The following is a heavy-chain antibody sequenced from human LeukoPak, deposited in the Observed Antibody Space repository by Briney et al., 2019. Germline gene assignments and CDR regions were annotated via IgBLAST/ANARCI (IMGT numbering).Heavy chain of an antibody. D-gene: IGHD3-10*01. CDR2: IYSGGTT. J-gene: IGHJ3*02. V-gene: IGHV3-53*04. CDR3: AYSGSRRFDAFDI. Sequence: PGGSLRLSCAASGFSVSSNYMSWFRQAPGKGLEWVLVIYSGGTTYYADSVKGRFTISRHSSNNTLYLQMNSLRAEDTAVYYCAYSGSRRFDAFDIWGQGTMVTVSS. CDR1: GFSVSSNY.